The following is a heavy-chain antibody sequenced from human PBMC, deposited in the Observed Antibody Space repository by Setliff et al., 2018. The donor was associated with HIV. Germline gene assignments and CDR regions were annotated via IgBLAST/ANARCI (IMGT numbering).Heavy chain of an antibody. Sequence: ASVKVSCKASGYTFSSYAFSWVRQAPGQGLEWMGGIIPVVAATNYAQKFQGRVTITADESTSSTYMELKNLTSEDTALYFCARGAPALFAPKSWGQGTLVTVSS. CDR2: IIPVVAAT. V-gene: IGHV1-69*13. CDR1: GYTFSSYA. CDR3: ARGAPALFAPKS. D-gene: IGHD2-21*01. J-gene: IGHJ5*02.